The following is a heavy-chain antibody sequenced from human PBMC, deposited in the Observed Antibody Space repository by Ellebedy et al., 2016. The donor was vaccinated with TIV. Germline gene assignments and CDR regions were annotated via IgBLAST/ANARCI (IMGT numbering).Heavy chain of an antibody. D-gene: IGHD2-21*02. Sequence: GESLKISCEASGFIFSNYGMHWVRQAPGKGLEWVAFTWYDGGNKYYADPVKGRFTISRDNSKDTLYLQMNNLGAEDTAVYYCARDRHVDRGDCLDYWGQGTLVTVSS. J-gene: IGHJ4*02. CDR2: TWYDGGNK. V-gene: IGHV3-33*01. CDR3: ARDRHVDRGDCLDY. CDR1: GFIFSNYG.